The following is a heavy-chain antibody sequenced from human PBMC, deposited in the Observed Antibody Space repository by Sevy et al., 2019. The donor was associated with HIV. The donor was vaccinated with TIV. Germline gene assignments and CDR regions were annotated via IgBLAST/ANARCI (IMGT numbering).Heavy chain of an antibody. V-gene: IGHV3-15*01. D-gene: IGHD6-13*01. CDR1: GFTFSNAW. Sequence: GGSLRLSCAASGFTFSNAWMSWVRQAPGKGVEWVGRIKGKIYDGTIGYAAPVKGRFSISRDDSKNTLYLQMNSLKTEDTAVYYCTTASWSQEDYYSYWGQGTLVTVSS. CDR3: TTASWSQEDYYSY. CDR2: IKGKIYDGTI. J-gene: IGHJ4*02.